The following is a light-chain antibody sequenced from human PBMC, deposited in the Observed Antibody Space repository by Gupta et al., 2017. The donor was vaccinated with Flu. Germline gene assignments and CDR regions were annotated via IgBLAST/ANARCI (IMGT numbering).Light chain of an antibody. Sequence: GERVTLSCRSSQRVSRYLTWYQQRPGKAPRLLIYDASNWATGVPARFSGSGSGTDFTLTISSLEPEDFALYYCQQRDNWPLTFGGGTKVEI. CDR2: DAS. J-gene: IGKJ4*01. CDR1: QRVSRY. V-gene: IGKV3-11*01. CDR3: QQRDNWPLT.